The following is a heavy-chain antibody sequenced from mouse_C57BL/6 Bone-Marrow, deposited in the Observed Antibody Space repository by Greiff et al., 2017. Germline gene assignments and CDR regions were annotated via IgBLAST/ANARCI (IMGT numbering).Heavy chain of an antibody. CDR2: INPNNGGT. Sequence: VQLKESGPELVKPGASVKIPCKASGYTFTDYNMDWVKQSHGKSLEWIGDINPNNGGTIYNQKFKGKATLTVDKSSSTAYMELRSLTSEDTAVYYCARIILYAMDYWGQGTSVTVSS. CDR1: GYTFTDYN. CDR3: ARIILYAMDY. J-gene: IGHJ4*01. V-gene: IGHV1-18*01.